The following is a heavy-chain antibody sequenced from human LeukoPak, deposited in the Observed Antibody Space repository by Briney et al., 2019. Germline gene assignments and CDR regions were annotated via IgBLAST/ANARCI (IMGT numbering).Heavy chain of an antibody. CDR1: GDSISSGDYY. V-gene: IGHV4-61*02. CDR3: ARGPYAYDSSGAFDI. D-gene: IGHD3-22*01. J-gene: IGHJ3*02. CDR2: NSSSGSS. Sequence: SETLSLTCTVSGDSISSGDYYWIRIRQPAGQGLEGIGRNSSSGSSNYNPSLKSRVTVSVDTSKNQFSLKLSSVTAADTAVYFCARGPYAYDSSGAFDIWGQGTMVTVSS.